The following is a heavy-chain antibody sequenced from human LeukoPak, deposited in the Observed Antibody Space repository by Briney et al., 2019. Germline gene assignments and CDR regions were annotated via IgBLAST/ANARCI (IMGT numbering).Heavy chain of an antibody. CDR1: GFTLSSFG. J-gene: IGHJ3*02. V-gene: IGHV3-33*01. D-gene: IGHD3-16*01. CDR2: MWYDGRDK. CDR3: ARVGDMEAFDI. Sequence: GGSLRLSCAASGFTLSSFGMVWVRQAPGKGLEWVTLMWYDGRDKYYADSVKGRFTISRDNSKNTVYLQMNSLRGEDTAVYYCARVGDMEAFDIWGQGTRVTVSS.